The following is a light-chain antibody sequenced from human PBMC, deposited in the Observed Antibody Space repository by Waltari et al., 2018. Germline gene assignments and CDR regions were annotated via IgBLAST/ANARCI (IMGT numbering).Light chain of an antibody. V-gene: IGLV1-44*01. J-gene: IGLJ6*01. CDR1: TSNIGTNT. CDR2: ANY. Sequence: QSVLTHPPSTSGTPGQRVTIPCSGSTSNIGTNTVTWYQLLPGTAPKTVIFANYHRPSGVPDRFSASKSGTSASLVISELQSEDEADYFCATWDDSLSGRVFGSGTKVTVL. CDR3: ATWDDSLSGRV.